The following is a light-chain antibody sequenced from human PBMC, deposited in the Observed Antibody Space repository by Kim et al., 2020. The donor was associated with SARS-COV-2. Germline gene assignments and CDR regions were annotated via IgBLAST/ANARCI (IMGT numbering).Light chain of an antibody. CDR3: QKYNVWPPWT. Sequence: EIVMTQSPATLSVSPGERATLSCRASQSVSSNFAWYQQQPGDAPRLLLYCASTSTTGSTARFSVSGCGTEFTLTICSLWSEDFAVCICQKYNVWPPWTFGQRTKVDIK. CDR2: CAS. J-gene: IGKJ1*01. CDR1: QSVSSN. V-gene: IGKV3-15*01.